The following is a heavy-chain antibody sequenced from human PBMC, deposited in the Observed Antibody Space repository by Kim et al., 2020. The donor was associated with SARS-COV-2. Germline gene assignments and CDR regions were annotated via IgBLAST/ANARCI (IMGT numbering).Heavy chain of an antibody. Sequence: SETLSLTCTVSGDSITSSSYFWGWIRQPPGKGLECIGSIYYTGSTYYNPSLKSRVTISVDASKNQFSLKLSSVTVADTAVYYCARHGGGNWQVVAGSPDYWGQGTLVTVSS. J-gene: IGHJ4*02. V-gene: IGHV4-39*01. D-gene: IGHD6-19*01. CDR1: GDSITSSSYF. CDR3: ARHGGGNWQVVAGSPDY. CDR2: IYYTGST.